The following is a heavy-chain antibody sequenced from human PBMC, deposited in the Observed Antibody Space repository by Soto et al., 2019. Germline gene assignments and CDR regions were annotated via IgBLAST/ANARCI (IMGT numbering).Heavy chain of an antibody. J-gene: IGHJ4*02. V-gene: IGHV3-23*01. CDR2: ISGSGGST. CDR1: GFTFSKYP. Sequence: EVQLLESGGGLVQVGESLRLSCPASGFTFSKYPMSWVRQVPGKGLEWVSSISGSGGSTYYADSVRGRFTISRDNSKNTLYLQTNSMRAEDTAVYYCAKHNLFGSGTKDYWGQGTLVTVSS. D-gene: IGHD3-10*01. CDR3: AKHNLFGSGTKDY.